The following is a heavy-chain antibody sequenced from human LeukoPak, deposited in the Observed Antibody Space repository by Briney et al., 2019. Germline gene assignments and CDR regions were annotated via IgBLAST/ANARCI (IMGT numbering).Heavy chain of an antibody. CDR3: AREQDLTGYLTFDY. V-gene: IGHV4-31*03. CDR2: IYYSGST. J-gene: IGHJ4*02. D-gene: IGHD3-9*01. Sequence: SETLSLTCTVSGGSISSGGYYWSWIRQHPGKGLELIGYIYYSGSTYYNPSLKSRVTISVDTSKNQFSLKLSSVTAADTAVYYCAREQDLTGYLTFDYWGQGTLVTVSS. CDR1: GGSISSGGYY.